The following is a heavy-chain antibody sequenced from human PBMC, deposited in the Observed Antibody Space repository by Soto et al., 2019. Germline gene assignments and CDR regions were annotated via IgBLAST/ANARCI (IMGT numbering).Heavy chain of an antibody. CDR1: GFAFSTYE. J-gene: IGHJ6*02. D-gene: IGHD2-15*01. CDR2: ISATGNTL. Sequence: EVQLVESGGGLVQPGGSLRLSCSASGFAFSTYEMNWVRQAPGKGLEWVSYISATGNTLYYVDSVKGRFTISGDNAKNSLYLQMNNLRVEDTAIYYCARDGVALSDGAMDVWGQGTTVTVSS. V-gene: IGHV3-48*03. CDR3: ARDGVALSDGAMDV.